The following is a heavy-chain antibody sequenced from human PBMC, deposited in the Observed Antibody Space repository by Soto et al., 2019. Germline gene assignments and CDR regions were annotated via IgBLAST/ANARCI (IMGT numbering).Heavy chain of an antibody. CDR3: ASLVYDNSGYRPG. Sequence: QLQLQESGPGLVKPSETLSLTCTVSGGSISSSSYYWGWIRQPPGKGLEWIGNIYYSGYTYYTPSHRSRLPISVETSKTQFSLKLSSVTAAATAVYYCASLVYDNSGYRPGWGQGTLVTVSS. D-gene: IGHD3-22*01. CDR1: GGSISSSSYY. J-gene: IGHJ4*02. CDR2: IYYSGYT. V-gene: IGHV4-39*01.